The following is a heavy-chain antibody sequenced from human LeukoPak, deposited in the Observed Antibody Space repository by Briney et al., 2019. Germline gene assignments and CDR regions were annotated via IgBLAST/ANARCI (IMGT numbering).Heavy chain of an antibody. CDR3: ARDQWFGELLVGSDYYYGMDV. CDR2: IIPIFGIA. Sequence: ASVKVSCKASGGTFSSYAISWVRQAPGQGLEWMGRIIPIFGIANYAQKFQGRVTITADKSTSTAYMELSSLRSEDTAVYYCARDQWFGELLVGSDYYYGMDVWGQGTTVTVSS. J-gene: IGHJ6*02. D-gene: IGHD3-10*01. CDR1: GGTFSSYA. V-gene: IGHV1-69*04.